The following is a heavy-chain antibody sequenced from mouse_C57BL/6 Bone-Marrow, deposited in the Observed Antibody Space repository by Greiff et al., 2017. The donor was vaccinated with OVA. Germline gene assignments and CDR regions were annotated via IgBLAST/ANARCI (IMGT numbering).Heavy chain of an antibody. CDR3: TTPSYYGSSYEFAY. CDR2: IDPENGDT. J-gene: IGHJ3*01. V-gene: IGHV14-4*01. D-gene: IGHD1-1*01. CDR1: GFNIKDDY. Sequence: SGAELVRPGASVKLSCTASGFNIKDDYMHWVKQRPEQGLEWIGWIDPENGDTEYASKFQGKATITADTSSNTAYLQLSSLTSEDTAVYYCTTPSYYGSSYEFAYWGQGTLVTVSA.